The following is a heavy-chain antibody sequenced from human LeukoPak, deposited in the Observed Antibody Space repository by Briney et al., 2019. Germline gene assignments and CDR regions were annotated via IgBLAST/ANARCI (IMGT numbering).Heavy chain of an antibody. Sequence: GGSLRLSCSAPGFNFSRSPMHWVRQAPGKGLEYVSAINGNGDYTYYADSVKGRSTISRDNSKNTLSLQMSSLRAEDTAVYYCLKPFDYWGQGTLVTVSS. CDR3: LKPFDY. CDR2: INGNGDYT. J-gene: IGHJ4*02. V-gene: IGHV3-64D*09. CDR1: GFNFSRSP.